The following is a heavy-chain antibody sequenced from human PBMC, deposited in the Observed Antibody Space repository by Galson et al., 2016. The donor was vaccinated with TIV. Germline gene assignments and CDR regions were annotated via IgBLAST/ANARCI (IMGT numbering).Heavy chain of an antibody. CDR2: ISYDRSEE. J-gene: IGHJ3*02. Sequence: SLRLSCAASGFTFGSYDMHWVRQAPGKGLEWVAIISYDRSEEYFAGSVTGRFTISRDNSKNTLYLELNGLRAEDTAIYYCARAFETYAFDIWGQGTLVTVSS. V-gene: IGHV3-30-3*01. CDR3: ARAFETYAFDI. D-gene: IGHD3-9*01. CDR1: GFTFGSYD.